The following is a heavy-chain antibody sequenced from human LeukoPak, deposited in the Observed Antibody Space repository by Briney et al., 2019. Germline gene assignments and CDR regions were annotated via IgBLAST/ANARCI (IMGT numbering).Heavy chain of an antibody. CDR3: VRDYWGSPDY. CDR1: GGSISSYC. V-gene: IGHV4-59*01. Sequence: SETLSLTCTVSGGSISSYCWSWIRQPPGKGLEWIGYIYYSGSTNCNPSLESRVTMSVDTSKSQFSLKLSSVTAADTAVYFCVRDYWGSPDYWGQGILVTVSS. CDR2: IYYSGST. D-gene: IGHD7-27*01. J-gene: IGHJ4*02.